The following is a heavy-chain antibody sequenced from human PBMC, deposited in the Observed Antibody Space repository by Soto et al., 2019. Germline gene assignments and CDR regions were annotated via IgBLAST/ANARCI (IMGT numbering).Heavy chain of an antibody. CDR1: GGSFSGYY. CDR2: INHSGST. D-gene: IGHD1-26*01. Sequence: QVQLQQWGAGLLKPSETLSLTCAVYGGSFSGYYWGWIRQPPGKGLEWIGEINHSGSTNYNPSLKSRVTISVDTSKNQFSLKLSSVTAADTAVYYCARMQAYYRKKNYFDYWCQGTLVTVSS. J-gene: IGHJ4*02. CDR3: ARMQAYYRKKNYFDY. V-gene: IGHV4-34*01.